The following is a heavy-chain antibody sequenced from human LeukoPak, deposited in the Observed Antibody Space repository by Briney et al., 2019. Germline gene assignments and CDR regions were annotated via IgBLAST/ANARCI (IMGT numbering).Heavy chain of an antibody. CDR2: ISGSGGST. V-gene: IGHV3-23*01. CDR3: AKEGLLRYFDWLPPDDY. Sequence: SGGSLRFSCAASGFTFSSYAMSWVRQAPGKGLEWVSAISGSGGSTYYADSVKGRFTISRDNSKNTLYLQMNSLRAEDTAVYYCAKEGLLRYFDWLPPDDYWGQGTLVTVSS. J-gene: IGHJ4*02. D-gene: IGHD3-9*01. CDR1: GFTFSSYA.